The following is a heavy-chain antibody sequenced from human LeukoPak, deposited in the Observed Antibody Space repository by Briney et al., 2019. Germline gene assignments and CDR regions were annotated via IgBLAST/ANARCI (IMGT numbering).Heavy chain of an antibody. V-gene: IGHV5-51*01. J-gene: IGHJ4*02. D-gene: IGHD3-22*01. Sequence: GESLKISCKGSGYSFTNYWIGWVRQMPGKGLERMGIIYPGDSDTRYSPSFQGQVTISADKSISTAYLQWSSLKASDTAMYYCARRGSGYFYEFDYWGQGTLVTVSS. CDR3: ARRGSGYFYEFDY. CDR2: IYPGDSDT. CDR1: GYSFTNYW.